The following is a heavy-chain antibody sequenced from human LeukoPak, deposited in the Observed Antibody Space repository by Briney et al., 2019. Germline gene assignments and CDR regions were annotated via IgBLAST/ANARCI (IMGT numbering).Heavy chain of an antibody. V-gene: IGHV1-2*02. CDR3: AREVSEGWAYYDFWSGYSSFDY. CDR1: GYTFTGYY. CDR2: INPNSGGT. Sequence: GASVKVSCKTSGYTFTGYYMHWVRQAPGQGLEWMGWINPNSGGTNYAQKFQGRVTMTRDTSISTAYMELSRLRSDDTAVYYCAREVSEGWAYYDFWSGYSSFDYWGQGTLVTVSS. D-gene: IGHD3-3*01. J-gene: IGHJ4*02.